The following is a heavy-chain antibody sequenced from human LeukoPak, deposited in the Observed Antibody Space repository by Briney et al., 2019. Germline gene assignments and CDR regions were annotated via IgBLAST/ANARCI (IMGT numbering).Heavy chain of an antibody. Sequence: SVKVSCKASGGTFSSYAISWVRQAPGQGLEWMERIIPIFGTANYAQKFQGRVTITTDESTSTAYMELSSLRSEDTAVYYCARARRDRAGNFDLWGRGTLVTVSS. CDR2: IIPIFGTA. V-gene: IGHV1-69*05. J-gene: IGHJ2*01. D-gene: IGHD6-13*01. CDR1: GGTFSSYA. CDR3: ARARRDRAGNFDL.